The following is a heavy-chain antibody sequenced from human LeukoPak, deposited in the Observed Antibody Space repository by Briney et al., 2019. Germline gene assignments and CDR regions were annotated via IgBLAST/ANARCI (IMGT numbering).Heavy chain of an antibody. V-gene: IGHV1-18*01. CDR2: ISAYNGNT. CDR3: ASGGGYCSGGSCFHSHFDY. Sequence: ASVKVSCKASGYTFTSYGISWVRQAPGQGLEWMGWISAYNGNTNYAQKLQGRVTMTTDTSTSTAYMELRSLRSDDTAVYYCASGGGYCSGGSCFHSHFDYWGQGTLVTVSS. CDR1: GYTFTSYG. J-gene: IGHJ4*02. D-gene: IGHD2-15*01.